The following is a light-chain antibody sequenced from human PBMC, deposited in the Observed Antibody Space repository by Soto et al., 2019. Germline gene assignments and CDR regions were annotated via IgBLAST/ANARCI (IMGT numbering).Light chain of an antibody. CDR1: QSVSSH. V-gene: IGKV3-11*01. J-gene: IGKJ3*01. CDR3: KQRSNRTPEFA. CDR2: DAS. Sequence: EIVLTQSPATLSLSLGERATLSCRASQSVSSHLTWYQQKPGQAPRLLIYDASNRATGIPYRFSGSGSGTDCTLTISSLETEDFTVYNCKQRSNRTPEFAFGLWTNVDIK.